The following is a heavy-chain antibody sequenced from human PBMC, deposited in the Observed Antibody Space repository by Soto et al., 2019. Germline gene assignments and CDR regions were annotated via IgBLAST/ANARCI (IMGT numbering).Heavy chain of an antibody. D-gene: IGHD6-6*01. CDR2: IDPSDSYI. CDR1: GYSFPSYW. V-gene: IGHV5-10-1*01. Sequence: HXESLKISCQGSGYSFPSYWISWVRQMPGKGLQWMGRIDPSDSYINYSPSFEGHVNISIDKSINTAYLQWSSLKASDTAIYYCARHGQLALFDQWGQGTLVTVSS. J-gene: IGHJ5*02. CDR3: ARHGQLALFDQ.